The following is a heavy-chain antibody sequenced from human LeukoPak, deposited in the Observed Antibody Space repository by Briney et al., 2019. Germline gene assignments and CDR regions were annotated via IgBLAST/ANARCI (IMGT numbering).Heavy chain of an antibody. CDR1: GGTFSSYA. D-gene: IGHD4-11*01. J-gene: IGHJ6*03. CDR2: IIPVFGTA. Sequence: SVKVSCKASGGTFSSYAISWVRQAPGQGLEWMGGIIPVFGTANYAQKFQGRVTITTDESTSTAYMELSSLRSEDTAVYYCASTTCPDYSNLRGECYYYYMDVWGKGTTVTVSS. V-gene: IGHV1-69*05. CDR3: ASTTCPDYSNLRGECYYYYMDV.